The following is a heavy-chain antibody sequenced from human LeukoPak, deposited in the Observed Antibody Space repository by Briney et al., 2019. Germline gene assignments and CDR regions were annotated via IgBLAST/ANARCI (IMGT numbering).Heavy chain of an antibody. CDR3: ARVSPPGYSGYDKSENDY. CDR2: IIPIFGTA. Sequence: GGSLRLSCAASGGTFSSYAISWVRQAPGQGLEWMGGIIPIFGTANYAQKFQGRVTITADESTSTAYMELSSLRSEDTAVYYCARVSPPGYSGYDKSENDYWGQGTLVTVSS. CDR1: GGTFSSYA. J-gene: IGHJ4*02. D-gene: IGHD5-12*01. V-gene: IGHV1-69*01.